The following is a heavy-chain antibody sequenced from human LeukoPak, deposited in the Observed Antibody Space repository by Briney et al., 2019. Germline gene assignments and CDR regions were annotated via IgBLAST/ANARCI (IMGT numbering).Heavy chain of an antibody. Sequence: SETLSLTCAVYGGSFNGYYWSWIRQPPGKGLEWIGEINHSGSTNYNPSLKSRVTISVDTSKNQFSLKLSSVTAADTAVYYCARWYCSGGSCYSVWAFGIWGQGTMVTVSS. D-gene: IGHD2-15*01. CDR1: GGSFNGYY. CDR3: ARWYCSGGSCYSVWAFGI. J-gene: IGHJ3*02. V-gene: IGHV4-34*01. CDR2: INHSGST.